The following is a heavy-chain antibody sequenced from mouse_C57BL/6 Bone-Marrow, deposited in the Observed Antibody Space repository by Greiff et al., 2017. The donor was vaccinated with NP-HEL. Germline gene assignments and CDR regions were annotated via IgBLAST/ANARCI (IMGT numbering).Heavy chain of an antibody. CDR1: GFNIKNTY. CDR3: ARGLRLEDYAMDY. CDR2: IDPANGNT. D-gene: IGHD2-2*01. Sequence: EVQRVESVAELVRPGASVKLSCTASGFNIKNTYMHWVKQRPEQGLEWIGRIDPANGNTKYAPKFQGKATITADTSSNTAYLQLSSLTSEDTAIYYCARGLRLEDYAMDYWGQGTSVTVSS. J-gene: IGHJ4*01. V-gene: IGHV14-3*01.